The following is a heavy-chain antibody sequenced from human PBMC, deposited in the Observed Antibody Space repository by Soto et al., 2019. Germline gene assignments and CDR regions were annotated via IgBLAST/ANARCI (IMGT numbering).Heavy chain of an antibody. J-gene: IGHJ4*02. CDR3: AKPPPGFDY. V-gene: IGHV3-23*01. CDR1: GFTFSSYA. CDR2: IIVSGGST. Sequence: GGSLRLSCAASGFTFSSYAMSWVRQAPGKWLDLVSAIIVSGGSTYYADSVKCRFTFSRDNSMNTLYLQMNSLRAEDTAVYYCAKPPPGFDYWGQGTLVTVSS.